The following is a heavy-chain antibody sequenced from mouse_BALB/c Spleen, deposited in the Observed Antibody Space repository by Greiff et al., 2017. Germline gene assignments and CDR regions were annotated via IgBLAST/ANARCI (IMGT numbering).Heavy chain of an antibody. CDR1: GYTFTSYW. J-gene: IGHJ4*01. CDR3: ARSQLGLRGPYYAMDY. D-gene: IGHD3-1*01. Sequence: QVQLQQSGAELAKPGASVKMSCKASGYTFTSYWMHWVKQRPGQGLEWIGYINPSTGYTEYNQKFKDKATLTADKSSSTAYMQLSSLTSEDSAVYYCARSQLGLRGPYYAMDYWGQGTSVTVSS. CDR2: INPSTGYT. V-gene: IGHV1-7*01.